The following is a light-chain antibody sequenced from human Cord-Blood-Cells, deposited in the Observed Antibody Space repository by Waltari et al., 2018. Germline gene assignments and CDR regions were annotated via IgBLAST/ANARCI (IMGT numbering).Light chain of an antibody. Sequence: DIQMTQSPSSLSASVGDRVTITCRASQSISSYLNLYQQKPGKAPKLLIYAASSLQSGVPSRFSGSGSGTDFTLTISSQQPEDFATYYCQQSYSTPWTFGQGTKVEIK. CDR3: QQSYSTPWT. CDR1: QSISSY. V-gene: IGKV1-39*01. J-gene: IGKJ1*01. CDR2: AAS.